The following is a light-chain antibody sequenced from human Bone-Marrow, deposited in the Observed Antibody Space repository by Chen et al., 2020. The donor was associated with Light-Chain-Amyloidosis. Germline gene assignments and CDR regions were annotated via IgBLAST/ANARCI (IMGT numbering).Light chain of an antibody. J-gene: IGLJ2*01. CDR2: RDT. CDR1: DLPTKY. CDR3: QSADSSGTYEVI. V-gene: IGLV3-25*03. Sequence: SYELTQPPSVSVSPAQTARLTCSGDDLPTKYAYWYQQKPGQAPVLVIHRDTERPSGISERFSDSSAGTTATLTISGVQAEDEADYHCQSADSSGTYEVIFGGGTKLTVL.